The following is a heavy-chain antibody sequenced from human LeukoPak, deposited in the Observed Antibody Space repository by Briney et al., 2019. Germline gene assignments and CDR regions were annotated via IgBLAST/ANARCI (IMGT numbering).Heavy chain of an antibody. CDR2: IYTSGST. CDR1: GVSISSGSYY. Sequence: SETLSLACTVSGVSISSGSYYWSWIRQPAGKGLEWIGRIYTSGSTNYNPSLKSRVTISVDTSKNQFSLKLSSVTAADTAVYYCARESSGWFNWFDPWGQGTLVTVSS. J-gene: IGHJ5*02. V-gene: IGHV4-61*02. CDR3: ARESSGWFNWFDP. D-gene: IGHD6-19*01.